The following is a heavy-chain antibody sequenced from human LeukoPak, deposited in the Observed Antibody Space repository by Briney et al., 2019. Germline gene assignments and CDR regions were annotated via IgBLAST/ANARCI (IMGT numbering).Heavy chain of an antibody. V-gene: IGHV3-7*02. CDR3: ARGDGVYVY. J-gene: IGHJ4*02. CDR1: GFTFSTYW. Sequence: GGSLRLSCEASGFTFSTYWMSWVRQAPGKGLEWVANIKPDGSEKDYVDSLKGRFTISRDNAKNSLHLQVNSLRAEDTAVYYCARGDGVYVYWGQGTLVTVSS. D-gene: IGHD5/OR15-5a*01. CDR2: IKPDGSEK.